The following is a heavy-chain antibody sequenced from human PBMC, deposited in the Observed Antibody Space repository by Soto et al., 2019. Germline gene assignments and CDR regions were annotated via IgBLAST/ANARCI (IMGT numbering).Heavy chain of an antibody. Sequence: GASVKVSCKASGYTFTGYYMHWVRQAPGQGLEWMGWINPNSGGTNYAQKFQGRVTMTRDTSISTAYMELSRLRSDDTAVYYCARYYDFWSGFDKPPRDYYYYYYGMDVWGQGTTVTVSS. CDR3: ARYYDFWSGFDKPPRDYYYYYYGMDV. CDR2: INPNSGGT. CDR1: GYTFTGYY. V-gene: IGHV1-2*02. D-gene: IGHD3-3*01. J-gene: IGHJ6*02.